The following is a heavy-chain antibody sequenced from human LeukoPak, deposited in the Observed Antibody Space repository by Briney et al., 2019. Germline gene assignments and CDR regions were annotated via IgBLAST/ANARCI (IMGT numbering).Heavy chain of an antibody. CDR3: ARDIAVAGYYFDY. V-gene: IGHV3-33*01. Sequence: QPGRSLTLSCAASGFSFSNYGSHWVRHAPGKGLEWVAVIWYDGSKKYYADSVKGRFTIYRDNSKNTLYLQMNSLRAEDTAVYYCARDIAVAGYYFDYWGQGTLVTVSS. D-gene: IGHD6-19*01. CDR1: GFSFSNYG. J-gene: IGHJ4*02. CDR2: IWYDGSKK.